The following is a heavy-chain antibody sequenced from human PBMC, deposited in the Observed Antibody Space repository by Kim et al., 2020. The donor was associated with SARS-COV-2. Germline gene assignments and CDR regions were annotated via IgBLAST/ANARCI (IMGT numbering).Heavy chain of an antibody. CDR3: ASLVGNYRWFDP. CDR2: ISSSGSTI. D-gene: IGHD1-7*01. V-gene: IGHV3-48*03. CDR1: GFTFSSYE. Sequence: GGSLRLSCAASGFTFSSYEMNWVRQAPGKGLEWVSYISSSGSTIYYADSVKGRFTISRDNAKNSLYLQMNSLRAEDTAVYYCASLVGNYRWFDPWGQGTLVTVSS. J-gene: IGHJ5*02.